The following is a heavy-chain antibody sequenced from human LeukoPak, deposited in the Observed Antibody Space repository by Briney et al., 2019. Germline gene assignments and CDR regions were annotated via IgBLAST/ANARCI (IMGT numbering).Heavy chain of an antibody. CDR3: ARESSGWYYYYYYMDV. CDR2: IRYDGSNK. D-gene: IGHD6-19*01. Sequence: GGSLRLSCAASGLTFSAYGMHWVRQAPVKGLEWVAFIRYDGSNKYYPDSVRGRFTVSRDNSKNTLYLQMNSLRPEDTAVYYCARESSGWYYYYYYMDVWGKGTTVTISS. J-gene: IGHJ6*03. CDR1: GLTFSAYG. V-gene: IGHV3-30*02.